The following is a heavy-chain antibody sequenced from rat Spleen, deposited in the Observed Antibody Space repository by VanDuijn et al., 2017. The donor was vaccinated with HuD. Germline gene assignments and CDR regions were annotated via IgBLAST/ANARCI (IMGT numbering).Heavy chain of an antibody. J-gene: IGHJ2*01. D-gene: IGHD1-5*01. CDR1: GFSLTSNG. CDR2: ISSGGST. CDR3: TRGGYRYNYFDY. V-gene: IGHV2S12*01. Sequence: QVQLKESGPGLVQPSQTLSLTCTVSGFSLTSNGVSWVRQPPGKGLEWIAAISSGGSTYYNSALKSRLSISRDTSKSQVFLKINSLQTEDTAIYFCTRGGYRYNYFDYWGQGVMVTVSS.